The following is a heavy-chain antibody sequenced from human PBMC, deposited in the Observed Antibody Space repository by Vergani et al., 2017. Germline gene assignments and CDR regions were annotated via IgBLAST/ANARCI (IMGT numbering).Heavy chain of an antibody. D-gene: IGHD1-20*01. Sequence: QVQLVESGGGVVQPGGSLRLSCEASGFSFNNYGIHWVRRTPGKGLEWVAFIRYDGNNQQYFHSVKGRFTISRDNSKNTVYLQMNSLRVEDTAVYYCAKDRAITATTVPDYWGQGTLVTVSS. V-gene: IGHV3-30*02. CDR2: IRYDGNNQ. CDR1: GFSFNNYG. J-gene: IGHJ4*02. CDR3: AKDRAITATTVPDY.